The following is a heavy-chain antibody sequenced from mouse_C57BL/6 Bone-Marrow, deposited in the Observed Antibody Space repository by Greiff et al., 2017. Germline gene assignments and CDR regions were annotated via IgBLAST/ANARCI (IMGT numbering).Heavy chain of an antibody. CDR3: ARGGDYYGSSPSWFAY. J-gene: IGHJ3*01. Sequence: VQLQQSGAELARPGASVKLSCKASGYTFTSYGISWVKQRTGQGLEWIGEIYPRSGNTYYNEKFKGKATLTADKSSSTAYMELRSLTSEDSAVYCCARGGDYYGSSPSWFAYWGQGTLVTVSA. D-gene: IGHD1-1*01. CDR2: IYPRSGNT. V-gene: IGHV1-81*01. CDR1: GYTFTSYG.